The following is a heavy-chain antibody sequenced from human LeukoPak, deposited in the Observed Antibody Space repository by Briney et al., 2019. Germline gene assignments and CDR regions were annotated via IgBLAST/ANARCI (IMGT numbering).Heavy chain of an antibody. Sequence: PSDTLSLTCTVSGGSISSYYWSWIRQPAGKGLEWIGRIYTSGSTNYNPSLKSRVTISVDKSKNQFSLKLSSVTAADTAVYYCARGGRVVPAAIHYYYYMDVWGKGGTASVSS. CDR2: IYTSGST. J-gene: IGHJ6*03. CDR1: GGSISSYY. V-gene: IGHV4-4*07. CDR3: ARGGRVVPAAIHYYYYMDV. D-gene: IGHD2-2*01.